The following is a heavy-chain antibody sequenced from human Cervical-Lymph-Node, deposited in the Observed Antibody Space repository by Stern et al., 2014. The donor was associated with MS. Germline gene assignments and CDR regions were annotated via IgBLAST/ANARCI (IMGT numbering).Heavy chain of an antibody. CDR1: GHPLSDLA. CDR3: ATDRGVK. D-gene: IGHD3-10*01. J-gene: IGHJ4*02. CDR2: FDPEGGET. Sequence: VQLVESGAEVKKPGASVTVSCNVSGHPLSDLAIHWLRQLPTSGLEWLGQFDPEGGETVYAQRLQGRLTMTEDTTTGIAYMTLTALTSDDTAVYYCATDRGVKWGPGTLVAVSS. V-gene: IGHV1-24*01.